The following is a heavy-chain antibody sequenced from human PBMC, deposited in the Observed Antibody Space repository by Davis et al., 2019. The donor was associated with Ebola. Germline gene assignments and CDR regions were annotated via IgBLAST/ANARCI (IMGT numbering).Heavy chain of an antibody. CDR3: AREHKVEVRRWFDP. CDR2: VNHSGST. CDR1: GGSFSGYY. J-gene: IGHJ5*02. Sequence: MPSETLSLTCAVYGGSFSGYYWSWIRQPPGKRLEWIGEVNHSGSTNYNPSLKTRVTISVHRSKNQFSLKLSSGTAADTAVYYCAREHKVEVRRWFDPWGQGTLVTVSS. V-gene: IGHV4-34*01. D-gene: IGHD1-1*01.